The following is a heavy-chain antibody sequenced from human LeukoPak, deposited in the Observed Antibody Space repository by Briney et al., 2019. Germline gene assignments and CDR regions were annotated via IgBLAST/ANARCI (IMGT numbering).Heavy chain of an antibody. Sequence: PSETLSLTCTVSGGSISSYYWNWIRQPPGKGLEWIGYIYYSGSTNYNPSLKSRVTISVDTSKNQFSLKLSSVTAADTAVYYCARAQYYYYYYMDVWGKGTTVTVSS. CDR3: ARAQYYYYYYMDV. V-gene: IGHV4-59*01. CDR2: IYYSGST. CDR1: GGSISSYY. J-gene: IGHJ6*03.